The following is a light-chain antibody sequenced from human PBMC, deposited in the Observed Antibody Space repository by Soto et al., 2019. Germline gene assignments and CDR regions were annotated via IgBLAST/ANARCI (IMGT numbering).Light chain of an antibody. V-gene: IGLV2-14*01. Sequence: QSALTQPASVSGSPGQSITISCTGTSSDVGGYNYVSWYQQHPGKAPKLMIYEVNNRPSGVSNRFSGSKSGNTASLAISGLQAEDEADYYCTSYTDSRTYVFGSGTKGTVL. J-gene: IGLJ1*01. CDR2: EVN. CDR1: SSDVGGYNY. CDR3: TSYTDSRTYV.